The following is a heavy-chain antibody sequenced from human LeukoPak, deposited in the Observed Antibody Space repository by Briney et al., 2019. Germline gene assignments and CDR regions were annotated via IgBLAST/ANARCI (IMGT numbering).Heavy chain of an antibody. Sequence: PSGTLSLTCAVSGGSISSSNWWSWVRQPPGKGLEWIGQIYHSGSTNYNPSLKSRVAISVDKSKNQFSLKLSSVTAADTAVYYCARDVGYYYDSTAFDYWGQGTLVTVSS. J-gene: IGHJ4*02. V-gene: IGHV4-4*02. CDR1: GGSISSSNW. D-gene: IGHD3-22*01. CDR3: ARDVGYYYDSTAFDY. CDR2: IYHSGST.